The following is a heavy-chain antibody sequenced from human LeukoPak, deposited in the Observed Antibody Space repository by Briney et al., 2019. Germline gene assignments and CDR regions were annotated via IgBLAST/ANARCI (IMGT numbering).Heavy chain of an antibody. J-gene: IGHJ4*02. Sequence: PSQTLSLTCTVSGGSISSGDYYWSWIRQPPGKGLEWIGYIYYSGSTYYNPSLKSRVTISVDTSKNQFSQKLSSVTAADTAVYYCARDVIAAAGIDYWGQGTLVTVSS. D-gene: IGHD6-13*01. CDR3: ARDVIAAAGIDY. CDR2: IYYSGST. CDR1: GGSISSGDYY. V-gene: IGHV4-30-4*01.